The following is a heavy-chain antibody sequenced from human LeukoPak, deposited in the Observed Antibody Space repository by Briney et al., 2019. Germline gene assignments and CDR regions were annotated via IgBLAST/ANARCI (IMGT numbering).Heavy chain of an antibody. CDR2: IIPIFGTA. D-gene: IGHD7-27*01. CDR1: GGTFSSYA. CDR3: ARSSPRTGEGDH. Sequence: ASVKVSCKASGGTFSSYAISWVRQAPGQGLEWMGGIIPIFGTANYAQKLQGRVTMTTDTSTSTAYMELRSLRSDDTAVYYCARSSPRTGEGDHWGQGTLVTVSS. J-gene: IGHJ4*02. V-gene: IGHV1-69*05.